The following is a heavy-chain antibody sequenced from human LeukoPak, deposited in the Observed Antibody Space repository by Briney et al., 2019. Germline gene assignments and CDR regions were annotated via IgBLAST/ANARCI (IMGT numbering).Heavy chain of an antibody. CDR2: IKQDGSEK. Sequence: GGSLGLSCAASGFTFSSFWMSWVRQAPGKGLEWVANIKQDGSEKYYLDSVKGRFTISRDNAKNSLYLQMNSLRAEDSAVYYCARIAVAGIDYWGQGTLVTVSS. V-gene: IGHV3-7*01. D-gene: IGHD6-19*01. CDR1: GFTFSSFW. CDR3: ARIAVAGIDY. J-gene: IGHJ4*02.